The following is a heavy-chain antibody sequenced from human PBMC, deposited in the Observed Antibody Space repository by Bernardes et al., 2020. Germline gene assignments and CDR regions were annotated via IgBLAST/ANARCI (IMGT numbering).Heavy chain of an antibody. CDR1: GGSFSGYY. V-gene: IGHV4-34*01. D-gene: IGHD2-2*01. J-gene: IGHJ6*04. Sequence: SETLSLTCAVYGGSFSGYYWSWIRQPPGKGLEWIGEINHSGSTNYNPSLKSRVTISVDTSKNQFSLKLSSVTAADTAVYYCASDVGYCSSTSCPRDYYYGMDVWGKGTTVTVSS. CDR3: ASDVGYCSSTSCPRDYYYGMDV. CDR2: INHSGST.